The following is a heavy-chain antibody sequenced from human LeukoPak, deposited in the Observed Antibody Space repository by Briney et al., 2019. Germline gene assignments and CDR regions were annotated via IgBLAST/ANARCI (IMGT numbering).Heavy chain of an antibody. CDR2: ISGSGSGGST. J-gene: IGHJ4*02. CDR1: GFTFSSYA. V-gene: IGHV3-23*01. Sequence: GGTLRLSCAASGFTFSSYAMSWVRQAPGKGLEWVSTISGSGSGGSTYYADSVKGRFTISRDNSKDTLYLQMNRLRPEDTAVYYCAKLLAVTNSYYFNYWGQGTLVTVSS. D-gene: IGHD6-19*01. CDR3: AKLLAVTNSYYFNY.